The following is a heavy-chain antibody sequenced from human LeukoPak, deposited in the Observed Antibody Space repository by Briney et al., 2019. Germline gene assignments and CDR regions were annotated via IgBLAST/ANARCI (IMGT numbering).Heavy chain of an antibody. V-gene: IGHV5-51*01. D-gene: IGHD3-22*01. CDR3: ARIASGSYRQDYFDY. Sequence: GESLKISCEGSGYSFTNYWIGWVRQMPGKGLEWMGIIYPGDSDTRYSPSFQGQVTISADKSINTAYLQWSSLKASDTAMYYCARIASGSYRQDYFDYWGQGTLVTVSS. CDR1: GYSFTNYW. J-gene: IGHJ4*02. CDR2: IYPGDSDT.